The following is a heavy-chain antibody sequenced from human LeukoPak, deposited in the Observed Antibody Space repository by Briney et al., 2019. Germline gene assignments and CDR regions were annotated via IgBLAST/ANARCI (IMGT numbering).Heavy chain of an antibody. CDR3: ARDGGGYCSGGSCYRDAFDI. CDR1: GGSFSGYY. J-gene: IGHJ3*02. Sequence: SETLSLTCAVYGGSFSGYYWSWIRQPPGKGLEWIGEINHSGSTNYNPSLKSRVTISVDTSKNQFSLKLSSVTAADTAVYYCARDGGGYCSGGSCYRDAFDIWGQGTMVTVSS. CDR2: INHSGST. D-gene: IGHD2-15*01. V-gene: IGHV4-34*01.